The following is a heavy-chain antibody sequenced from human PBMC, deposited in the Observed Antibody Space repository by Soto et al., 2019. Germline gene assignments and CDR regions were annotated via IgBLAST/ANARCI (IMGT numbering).Heavy chain of an antibody. J-gene: IGHJ5*02. CDR3: ARDVNWNPTQMKYNWFDP. Sequence: ASVKVSCKASGYTFTGYYMHWVRQAPGQGLEWMGWINPNSGGTNYAQKFQGWVTMTRDTSISTAYMELSRLRSDDTAVYYCARDVNWNPTQMKYNWFDPWGQGTLVTVSS. D-gene: IGHD1-20*01. CDR2: INPNSGGT. V-gene: IGHV1-2*04. CDR1: GYTFTGYY.